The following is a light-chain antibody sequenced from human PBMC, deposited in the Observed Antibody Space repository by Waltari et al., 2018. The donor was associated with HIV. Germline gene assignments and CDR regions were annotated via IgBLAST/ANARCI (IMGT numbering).Light chain of an antibody. CDR1: SLDVGDYNY. Sequence: QSALTPPAPVSGSPGQSITISCTGTSLDVGDYNYVPWYQQHPGEAPKLLIYEVTNRPSGVSNRFSGSKSGNTASLTISGLQAEDEADYYCISYRSGFTLMFGGGTKLTVL. CDR3: ISYRSGFTLM. J-gene: IGLJ3*02. CDR2: EVT. V-gene: IGLV2-14*01.